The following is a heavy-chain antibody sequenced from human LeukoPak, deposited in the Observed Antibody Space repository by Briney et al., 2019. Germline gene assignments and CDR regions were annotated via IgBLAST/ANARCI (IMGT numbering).Heavy chain of an antibody. CDR3: AREPNYDFWSGQTAFDY. D-gene: IGHD3-3*01. J-gene: IGHJ4*02. V-gene: IGHV1-18*01. CDR2: ISPYNANT. CDR1: GYTFTNYG. Sequence: ASVKVSCKASGYTFTNYGINWVRQAPGQGLEWMGWISPYNANTNYAQKFRGRVSMTTDTSTNTAYLELRSLRSDDTAVYYCAREPNYDFWSGQTAFDYWGQGTLVTVSS.